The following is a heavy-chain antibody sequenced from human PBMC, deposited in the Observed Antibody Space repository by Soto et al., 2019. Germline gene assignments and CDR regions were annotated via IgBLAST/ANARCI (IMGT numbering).Heavy chain of an antibody. V-gene: IGHV1-18*01. D-gene: IGHD3-22*01. Sequence: ASVKVSCKASGYTFTSYGISWVRQAPGQGLEWMGWINANNGNTNYAQKFQGRVTMTTDTSISTAYMELSRLRSDDTAVYYCGRKGLRAIYYEDAFDIWGQGTMVTVSS. CDR3: GRKGLRAIYYEDAFDI. CDR2: INANNGNT. J-gene: IGHJ3*02. CDR1: GYTFTSYG.